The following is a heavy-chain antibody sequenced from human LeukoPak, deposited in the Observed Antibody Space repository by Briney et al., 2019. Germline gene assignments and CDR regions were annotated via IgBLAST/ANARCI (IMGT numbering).Heavy chain of an antibody. CDR3: ARLDPGATPFDY. Sequence: SETLSLTCSVFGGSISSGSYYWSWIRQPAGKGLEWIGRIYTSGSTNYNPSLKSRVTISVDTSKNQFSLKLSSVTAADTAVYYCARLDPGATPFDYWGQGTLVTVSS. D-gene: IGHD1-26*01. CDR2: IYTSGST. V-gene: IGHV4-61*02. CDR1: GGSISSGSYY. J-gene: IGHJ4*02.